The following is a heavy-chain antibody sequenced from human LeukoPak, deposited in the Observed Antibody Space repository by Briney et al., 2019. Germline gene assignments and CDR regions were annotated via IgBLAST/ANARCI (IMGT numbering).Heavy chain of an antibody. CDR2: IYTSGST. Sequence: SETLSLTCTVSGGSISSGSYYWSWIRQPAVKGLEWIGRIYTSGSTNYNPSLKSRVTISVDTSKNQFSLKLSSVTAADTAVYYCASSLNYDILTGYPKGGGYYYYYMDVWGKGTTVTISS. V-gene: IGHV4-61*02. CDR1: GGSISSGSYY. CDR3: ASSLNYDILTGYPKGGGYYYYYMDV. J-gene: IGHJ6*03. D-gene: IGHD3-9*01.